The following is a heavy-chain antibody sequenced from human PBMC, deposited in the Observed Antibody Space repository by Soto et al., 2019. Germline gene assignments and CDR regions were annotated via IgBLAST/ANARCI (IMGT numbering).Heavy chain of an antibody. Sequence: QLQRQESGSGLVKPSQTLSLTCAVSGGSISSGAYSWSWIRQPPGKGLEWIGNIYHSGSTFYNPSLKSRVAISVDRSKNQFSLKLTSVPAADTAVYYCARTDCTSTSCYTGSFDYWGQGTLVTVSS. J-gene: IGHJ4*02. CDR2: IYHSGST. V-gene: IGHV4-30-2*01. D-gene: IGHD2-2*02. CDR1: GGSISSGAYS. CDR3: ARTDCTSTSCYTGSFDY.